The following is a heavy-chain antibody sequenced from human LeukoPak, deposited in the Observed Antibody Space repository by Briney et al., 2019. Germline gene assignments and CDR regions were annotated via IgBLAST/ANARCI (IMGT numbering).Heavy chain of an antibody. J-gene: IGHJ4*02. CDR3: AKDRSCTNDICHGDFDY. Sequence: GGSLRLSCAASGFTFSSYAVSWVRQAPGKGLEWVSSISGSGGSTYSADSVKGRFTISRSNSKNTLYLQMNSLRAEDTALYYCAKDRSCTNDICHGDFDYWGQGTLLTVSS. V-gene: IGHV3-23*01. CDR2: ISGSGGST. CDR1: GFTFSSYA. D-gene: IGHD2-8*01.